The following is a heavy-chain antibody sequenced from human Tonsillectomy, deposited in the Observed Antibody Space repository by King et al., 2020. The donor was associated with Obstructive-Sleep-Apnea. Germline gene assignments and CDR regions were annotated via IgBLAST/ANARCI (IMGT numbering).Heavy chain of an antibody. CDR1: GFTFSTYA. CDR3: ARNYYGSGSYYYFRN. CDR2: ISVSGGST. V-gene: IGHV3-23*04. Sequence: VQLVESGGGLVQPGGSLRLSCAASGFTFSTYAMSWVRQAPGKGLEWVSGISVSGGSTYYADSVKGRFTFSRDNSENTLFLQMNSLRAEDTAVYYCARNYYGSGSYYYFRNWGQGTLVTVSS. D-gene: IGHD3-10*01. J-gene: IGHJ1*01.